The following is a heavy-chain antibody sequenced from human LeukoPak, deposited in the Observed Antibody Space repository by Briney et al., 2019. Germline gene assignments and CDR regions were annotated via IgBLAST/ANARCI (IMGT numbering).Heavy chain of an antibody. CDR2: ISGSGATT. V-gene: IGHV3-23*01. CDR1: GFILDTQT. J-gene: IGHJ6*02. CDR3: VRRAAVRGMDF. Sequence: GGSLRLACTAYGFILDTQTMRWVRQAAGKGREWVASISGSGATTTYGDSVKGRFTISRDNFKRTVHLEMSNLTADDTAMYYCVRRAAVRGMDFSGPGTTVIVSS. D-gene: IGHD1-14*01.